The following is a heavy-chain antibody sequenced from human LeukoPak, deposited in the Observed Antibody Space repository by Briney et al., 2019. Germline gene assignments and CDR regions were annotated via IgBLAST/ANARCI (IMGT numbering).Heavy chain of an antibody. D-gene: IGHD3-16*01. CDR1: GDSVSKKNIA. Sequence: SQTLSLTCAISGDSVSKKNIAWNWIRQPPSRGLEWLGRTYYRSKWYNDYAVSVKSRITINPDTSKNQFSLQLNSVTPEDTAVYYCARVGHPWGIEDAFDIWGQGTMVTVSS. V-gene: IGHV6-1*01. CDR3: ARVGHPWGIEDAFDI. J-gene: IGHJ3*02. CDR2: TYYRSKWYN.